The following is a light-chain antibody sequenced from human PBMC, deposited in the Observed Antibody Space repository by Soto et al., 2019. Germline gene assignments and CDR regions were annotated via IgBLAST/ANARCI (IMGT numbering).Light chain of an antibody. Sequence: QAVVTQPPSVSGAPGQRVTISCTGRSSNIGAGYDVHWYQQLPRTAPKLLIDGNSNRPSGVPDRLSGSKSGTSASLAITGLQAEDEADYYCQSYDSSLSGSRVFGGGTKLTVL. CDR1: SSNIGAGYD. CDR3: QSYDSSLSGSRV. CDR2: GNS. J-gene: IGLJ2*01. V-gene: IGLV1-40*01.